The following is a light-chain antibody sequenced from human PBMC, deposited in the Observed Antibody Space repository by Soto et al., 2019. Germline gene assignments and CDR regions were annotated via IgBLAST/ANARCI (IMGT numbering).Light chain of an antibody. CDR1: QSISNW. Sequence: DIQMTQSPSTLSASAGDRVIITCRASQSISNWLAWYQQQPGKAPNLLIYKASSLKSGVPSRFSGSGSGTEFTPTISSLQPHDFATYYCQQSYSTPRLTFGEGTKVDIK. CDR3: QQSYSTPRLT. J-gene: IGKJ4*01. V-gene: IGKV1-5*03. CDR2: KAS.